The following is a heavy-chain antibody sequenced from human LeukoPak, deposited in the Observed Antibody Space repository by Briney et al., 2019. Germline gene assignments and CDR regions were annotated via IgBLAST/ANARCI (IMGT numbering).Heavy chain of an antibody. CDR3: AKDATSGWHQSWLDP. J-gene: IGHJ5*02. CDR2: ISVSGGST. Sequence: PGGSLRLSCAASGFTFSDHYMDWVRQAPGKGLEWVSVISVSGGSTHYAASVKGRFTISRDNSKNTVYLQMNSLRAEDTAVYYCAKDATSGWHQSWLDPWGQGTQVTVSS. D-gene: IGHD6-25*01. CDR1: GFTFSDHY. V-gene: IGHV3-23*01.